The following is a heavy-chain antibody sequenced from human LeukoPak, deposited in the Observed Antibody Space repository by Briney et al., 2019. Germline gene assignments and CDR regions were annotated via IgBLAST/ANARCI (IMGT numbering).Heavy chain of an antibody. Sequence: SQTPSLTCAISGDSVSSNSAAWNWIRQSPSRGLEWLGRTYYRSKWYNDYAVSVKSRITINPDTSKNQFSLQLNSVTPEDTAVYYCARGGSSSWSPLFDYWGQGTLVTVSS. CDR2: TYYRSKWYN. D-gene: IGHD6-13*01. V-gene: IGHV6-1*01. CDR1: GDSVSSNSAA. J-gene: IGHJ4*02. CDR3: ARGGSSSWSPLFDY.